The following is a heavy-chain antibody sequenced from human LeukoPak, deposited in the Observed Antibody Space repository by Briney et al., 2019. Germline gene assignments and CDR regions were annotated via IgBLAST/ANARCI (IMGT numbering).Heavy chain of an antibody. D-gene: IGHD1-26*01. CDR1: GGSFSGYY. J-gene: IGHJ4*02. CDR2: INHSGST. V-gene: IGHV4-34*01. Sequence: SETLSLTCAVYGGSFSGYYWSWIRQPPGKGLEWIGEINHSGSTNHNPSLKSRVTISVDTSKNQFSLKLSSVTAADTAVYYCARSRKWELLRYYFDYWGQGTLVTVSS. CDR3: ARSRKWELLRYYFDY.